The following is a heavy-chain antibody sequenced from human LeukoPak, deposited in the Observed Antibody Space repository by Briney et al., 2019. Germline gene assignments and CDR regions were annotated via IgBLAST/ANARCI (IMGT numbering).Heavy chain of an antibody. J-gene: IGHJ3*02. V-gene: IGHV1-69*13. D-gene: IGHD6-13*01. CDR1: GGTFSSYA. CDR3: ARDARGAAAADDPLDI. Sequence: SVKVSCKASGGTFSSYAISWVRQAPGQGLEWMGGIIPIVGTTNYAQKFQGRVTITADESTSTAYMELSSLRSEDTGVYYCARDARGAAAADDPLDIWGQGTTVTVSS. CDR2: IIPIVGTT.